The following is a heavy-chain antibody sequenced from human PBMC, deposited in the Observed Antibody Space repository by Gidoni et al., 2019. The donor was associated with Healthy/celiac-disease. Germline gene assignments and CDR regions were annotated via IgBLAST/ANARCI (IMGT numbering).Heavy chain of an antibody. J-gene: IGHJ4*02. CDR1: GGSVSSYY. CDR2: IFYSGST. V-gene: IGHV4-59*02. Sequence: QVQLQESGPGLVKPPATLSLTCTVSGGSVSSYYWSWIRQPPGKGLQWIGYIFYSGSTNYNPSLKSRVTISVDTSKNQFSLRLSSLTAADTAVYYCARGGSSSWYNYWGQGTLVTVSS. CDR3: ARGGSSSWYNY. D-gene: IGHD6-13*01.